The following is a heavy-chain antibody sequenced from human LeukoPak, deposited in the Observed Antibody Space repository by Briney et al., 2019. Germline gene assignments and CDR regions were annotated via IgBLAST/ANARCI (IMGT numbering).Heavy chain of an antibody. CDR1: GGXISSYY. CDR2: IYYSGST. D-gene: IGHD3-22*01. CDR3: ARDTWGYYDSIGSYYYFDY. Sequence: SETLSLTCTVSGGXISSYYWSWIRQPPGKGLEWIGYIYYSGSTKHNPSLKSRVNISVDTSKNQFSLKLSSVTAADTAVYYCARDTWGYYDSIGSYYYFDYWGQGTLVTVSS. J-gene: IGHJ4*02. V-gene: IGHV4-59*01.